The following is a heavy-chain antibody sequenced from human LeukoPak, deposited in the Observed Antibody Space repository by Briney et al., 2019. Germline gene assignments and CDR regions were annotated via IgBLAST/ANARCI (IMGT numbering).Heavy chain of an antibody. J-gene: IGHJ4*02. V-gene: IGHV1-69*05. CDR2: IIPIFGTA. Sequence: SVKVSCKASGGTFSSYAISWVRQAPGQGLEWMGGIIPIFGTANYAQKFQGRVTITTDESTSTAYMELSSLRSEDTAVYYCARFPSGSYYFDYWGQGTLVTVSS. CDR3: ARFPSGSYYFDY. D-gene: IGHD1-26*01. CDR1: GGTFSSYA.